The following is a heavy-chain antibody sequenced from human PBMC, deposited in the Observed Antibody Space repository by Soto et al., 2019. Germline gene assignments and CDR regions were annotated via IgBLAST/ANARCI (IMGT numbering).Heavy chain of an antibody. CDR1: GYTFTSYG. J-gene: IGHJ5*02. D-gene: IGHD6-13*01. CDR3: AREPAAGDWFYP. V-gene: IGHV1-18*01. CDR2: INTYNGNT. Sequence: QVQMVQSGAEVKKPGASVKVSCKASGYTFTSYGITWVRQATGQGLEWMGWINTYNGNTNYAQKLQGRSTMTTDTSTSTAYMGLRSLRSEDTSVYYSAREPAAGDWFYPWGQGTLVTVSS.